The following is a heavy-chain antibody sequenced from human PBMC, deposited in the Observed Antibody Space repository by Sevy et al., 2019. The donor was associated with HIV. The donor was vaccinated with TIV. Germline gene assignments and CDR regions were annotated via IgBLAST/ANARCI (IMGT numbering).Heavy chain of an antibody. D-gene: IGHD2-15*01. CDR2: ISSSSSDI. V-gene: IGHV3-21*01. Sequence: GGSLRLSCTASGFTFSSYSMNWVRQAPGKGLEWVSSISSSSSDIYYADSVKGRFTISRDNAKNSLYLQMNSLRAEDTAVYYCAREYCSGGSCSDYYYYYMDVWGKGTTVTVSS. CDR3: AREYCSGGSCSDYYYYYMDV. J-gene: IGHJ6*03. CDR1: GFTFSSYS.